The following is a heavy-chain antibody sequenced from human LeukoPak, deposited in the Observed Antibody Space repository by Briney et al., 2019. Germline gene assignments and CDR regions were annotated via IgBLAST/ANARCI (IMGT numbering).Heavy chain of an antibody. D-gene: IGHD2-2*01. V-gene: IGHV4-59*01. CDR1: GGSISSYY. J-gene: IGHJ4*02. CDR2: IYYSGST. Sequence: SETLSLTCTVSGGSISSYYWSWIRQPPGKGLEWIGYIYYSGSTNYNPSLKSRVTISVDTSKNQFSLKLSSVTAADTAVYYCARGYQRDYFDYWGQGTLVTVSS. CDR3: ARGYQRDYFDY.